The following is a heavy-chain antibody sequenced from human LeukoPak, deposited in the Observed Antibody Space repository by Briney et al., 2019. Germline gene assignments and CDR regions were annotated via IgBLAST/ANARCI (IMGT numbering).Heavy chain of an antibody. CDR3: ARDSITYYYGSEAV. J-gene: IGHJ4*02. Sequence: SETLSLTCSVSGDSISSDYWSWIRQLAGKGLEWIGRIYTTGSTNYNPSLKSRVTTSVDMSKNQFSLKLSSVTAADTAVYYCARDSITYYYGSEAVWGQGTLVTVSS. V-gene: IGHV4-4*07. D-gene: IGHD3-10*01. CDR2: IYTTGST. CDR1: GDSISSDY.